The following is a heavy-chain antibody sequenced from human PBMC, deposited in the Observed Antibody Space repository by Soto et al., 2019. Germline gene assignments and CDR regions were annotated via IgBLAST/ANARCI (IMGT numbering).Heavy chain of an antibody. CDR2: IWYDGSNK. Sequence: GGSLRLSSAASGFTFSSYGMHWVRQAPGKGLEWVAVIWYDGSNKYYADSMKGRFTISRDNTRNSLYLQMNSLRAEDTAVYYCAKGPRWGQGTLVTVSS. CDR3: AKGPR. J-gene: IGHJ4*02. V-gene: IGHV3-33*03. CDR1: GFTFSSYG.